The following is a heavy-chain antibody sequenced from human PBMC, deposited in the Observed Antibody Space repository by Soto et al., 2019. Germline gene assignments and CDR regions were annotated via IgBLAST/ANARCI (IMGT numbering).Heavy chain of an antibody. CDR2: ISYDGSNK. D-gene: IGHD3-9*01. CDR1: GFTFSSYA. CDR3: AREHNYDILTGYLKGYYYGMDV. J-gene: IGHJ6*02. V-gene: IGHV3-30-3*01. Sequence: QVQLVESGGGVVQPGRSLRLSCAASGFTFSSYAMHWVRQAPGKGLEWVAVISYDGSNKYYADSVKGRFTISRDNSKNTLYLQMNSLRAEDTAVYYCAREHNYDILTGYLKGYYYGMDVWGQGTTVTVSS.